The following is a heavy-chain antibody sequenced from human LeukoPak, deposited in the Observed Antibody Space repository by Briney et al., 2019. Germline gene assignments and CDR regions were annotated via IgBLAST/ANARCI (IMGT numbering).Heavy chain of an antibody. CDR3: ARVVVPAAIPYYYYYMDV. CDR1: GFTFSSYS. CDR2: ISSSSSYI. Sequence: GGSLRLSCAASGFTFSSYSMNWVRQAPGKGLEWVSSISSSSSYIYYADSVKGRFTISRDNAKNSLYLQMNSLRAEDTAVYYCARVVVPAAIPYYYYYMDVWGKGTTVTVSS. D-gene: IGHD2-2*02. V-gene: IGHV3-21*04. J-gene: IGHJ6*03.